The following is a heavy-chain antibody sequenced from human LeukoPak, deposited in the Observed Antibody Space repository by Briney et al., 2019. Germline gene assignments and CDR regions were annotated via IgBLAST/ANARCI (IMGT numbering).Heavy chain of an antibody. CDR1: GFTFSDHY. J-gene: IGHJ4*02. Sequence: GGSLRLSCAASGFTFSDHYMSWIRQAPGKGLECVSYISSGGSTTYYTDSVKGRFTISRDNAKNSLYLQMNSLRAEDTAIYYCARGRSSIDYWGQGTLVTVSS. V-gene: IGHV3-11*04. CDR2: ISSGGSTT. D-gene: IGHD3-10*01. CDR3: ARGRSSIDY.